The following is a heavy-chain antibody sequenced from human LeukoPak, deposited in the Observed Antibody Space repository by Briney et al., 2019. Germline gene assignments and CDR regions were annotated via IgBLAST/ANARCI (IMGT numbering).Heavy chain of an antibody. V-gene: IGHV4-59*01. CDR1: GGSISSYY. CDR3: ARGRGGGGSSNNWFDP. CDR2: IYYSGST. D-gene: IGHD2-15*01. Sequence: SETLSLTCTVSGGSISSYYWSWIRQPPGKGLECIGYIYYSGSTNYNPSLKSRVTISVDTSKNQFSLKLSSVTAADTAVYYCARGRGGGGSSNNWFDPWGQGTLVIVSS. J-gene: IGHJ5*02.